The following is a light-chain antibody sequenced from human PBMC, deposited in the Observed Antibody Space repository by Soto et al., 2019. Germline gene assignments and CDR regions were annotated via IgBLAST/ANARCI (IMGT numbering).Light chain of an antibody. CDR3: QRLNRYPLT. Sequence: DIQLTQSPSVLSASVGDRVTITCRASQGIISYLAWNQQKPGKAPKLLIYAASTLLSGVPSRFSGSGSGTEFALTTSIQQHKDFANYDSQRLNRYPLTFTGGTKVEIK. J-gene: IGKJ4*02. CDR2: AAS. CDR1: QGIISY. V-gene: IGKV1-9*01.